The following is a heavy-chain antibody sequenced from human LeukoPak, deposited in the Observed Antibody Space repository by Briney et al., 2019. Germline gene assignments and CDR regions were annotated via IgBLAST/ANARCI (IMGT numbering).Heavy chain of an antibody. V-gene: IGHV1-2*02. Sequence: ASVKVSCKASGYTFTGYYMHWVRQAPGQGLEWMGWINPNSGGTNYAQKFQGRVTMTRDTSISTAYMELSSLRSEDTAVYYCARGQVSGITIFGVAKYAFDIWGQGTMVTVSS. CDR3: ARGQVSGITIFGVAKYAFDI. CDR2: INPNSGGT. D-gene: IGHD3-3*01. CDR1: GYTFTGYY. J-gene: IGHJ3*02.